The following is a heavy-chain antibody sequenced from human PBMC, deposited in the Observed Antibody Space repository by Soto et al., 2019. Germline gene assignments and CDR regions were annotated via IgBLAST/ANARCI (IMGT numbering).Heavy chain of an antibody. CDR1: GYTFTSYD. CDR3: AREENCRGGTCYSEYFHH. V-gene: IGHV1-8*01. D-gene: IGHD2-15*01. J-gene: IGHJ1*01. Sequence: ASVKVSCKASGYTFTSYDIYWVRQATGQGLEWMGWLNPNTGDSGYAQKFQGRITVTSDTSINTVHMELSSLRSEDTAVYYCAREENCRGGTCYSEYFHHWGQGTLVTVSS. CDR2: LNPNTGDS.